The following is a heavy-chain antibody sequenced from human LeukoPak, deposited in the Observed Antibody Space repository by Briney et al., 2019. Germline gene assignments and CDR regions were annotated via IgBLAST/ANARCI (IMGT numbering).Heavy chain of an antibody. CDR3: ASHAGNHYGDFFDY. J-gene: IGHJ4*02. CDR2: SHYSKTT. V-gene: IGHV4-59*08. D-gene: IGHD4-17*01. CDR1: DGSITNYY. Sequence: SETLSLTCTVPDGSITNYYWSWIRQPPGKGLEWIAYSHYSKTTTYHPSLRSRATVSVDASKNQFSLKLSSVTAADTAVYYCASHAGNHYGDFFDYWGQGTLVTVSS.